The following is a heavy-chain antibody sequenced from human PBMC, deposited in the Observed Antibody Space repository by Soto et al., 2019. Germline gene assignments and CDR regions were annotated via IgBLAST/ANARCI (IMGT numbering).Heavy chain of an antibody. CDR2: IIPIFGTA. CDR1: GGTFSSYA. CDR3: ARSLDIVATWIFDY. Sequence: SVKVSCKASGGTFSSYAISWVRQAPGQGLEWMGGIIPIFGTANYAQKFQGRVTITADESTSTAYMELSSLRSEDTAVYYCARSLDIVATWIFDYWGQGTLVTVSS. V-gene: IGHV1-69*13. J-gene: IGHJ4*02. D-gene: IGHD5-12*01.